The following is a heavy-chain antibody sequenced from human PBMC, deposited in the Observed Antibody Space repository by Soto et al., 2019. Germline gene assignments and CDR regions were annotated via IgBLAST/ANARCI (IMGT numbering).Heavy chain of an antibody. Sequence: QVQLVESGGGVVQPGRSLRLSCAASGFTFSSYGMHWVRQAPGKGLEWVAVISYDGSNKYYADSVKGRFTISRDNSKNPLYLQMNSLRAEDTAVYYCANGGDTYYYGSGSPDSWGQGTLVTVSS. CDR1: GFTFSSYG. CDR3: ANGGDTYYYGSGSPDS. J-gene: IGHJ4*02. D-gene: IGHD3-10*01. V-gene: IGHV3-30*18. CDR2: ISYDGSNK.